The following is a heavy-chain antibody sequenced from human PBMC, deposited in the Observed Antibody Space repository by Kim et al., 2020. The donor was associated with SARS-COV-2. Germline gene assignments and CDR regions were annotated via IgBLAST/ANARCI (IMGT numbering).Heavy chain of an antibody. CDR2: YPGDSDT. Sequence: YPGDSDTRYSPSLQGQVTNADDKSISTAYLQWSSLKASDTAMYYCARIGDYWGQGTLVTVSS. V-gene: IGHV5-51*01. CDR3: ARIGDY. J-gene: IGHJ4*02. D-gene: IGHD2-15*01.